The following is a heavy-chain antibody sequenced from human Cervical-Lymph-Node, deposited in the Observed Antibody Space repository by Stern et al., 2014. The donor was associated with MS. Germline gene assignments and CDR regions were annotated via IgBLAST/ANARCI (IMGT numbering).Heavy chain of an antibody. D-gene: IGHD3-10*01. CDR3: ARRHYGPGMDV. CDR1: GYSFTSYW. J-gene: IGHJ6*02. CDR2: SYPGDSDP. V-gene: IGHV5-51*01. Sequence: VQLVQSGAEVKKPGESLKISCKGSGYSFTSYWIGWVRQMPGKGLEWMGFSYPGDSDPRYTPPFQGQVTIPADKSISPASLQWSSRKASATPMYSCARRHYGPGMDVGGQGTPVPVSS.